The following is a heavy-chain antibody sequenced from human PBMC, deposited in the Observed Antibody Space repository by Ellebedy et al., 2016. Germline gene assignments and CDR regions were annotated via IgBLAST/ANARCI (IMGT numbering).Heavy chain of an antibody. Sequence: GESLKISCAASGFTFSSYSMNWVRQAPGKGLEWVSYISSSSSTIYYADSVKGRFTIYRDNAKNSLYLQMNSLRAEDTAVYYCARDEKDRGDAFDIWGQGTMVTVSS. CDR2: ISSSSSTI. CDR1: GFTFSSYS. CDR3: ARDEKDRGDAFDI. J-gene: IGHJ3*02. V-gene: IGHV3-48*04. D-gene: IGHD3-10*01.